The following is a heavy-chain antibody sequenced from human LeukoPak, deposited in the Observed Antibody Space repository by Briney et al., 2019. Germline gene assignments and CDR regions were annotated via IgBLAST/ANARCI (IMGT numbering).Heavy chain of an antibody. CDR3: VRDKGHYMDV. Sequence: GGSLRLSCAASGFTFSSYSMDWVRQAPGKGLEWVSFISSGVTSTYYADSVKGRFTISRDNAKNSLYLQMNSLRDEDTAVYYCVRDKGHYMDVWGKGTTVTVSS. CDR2: ISSGVTST. J-gene: IGHJ6*03. CDR1: GFTFSSYS. V-gene: IGHV3-21*01.